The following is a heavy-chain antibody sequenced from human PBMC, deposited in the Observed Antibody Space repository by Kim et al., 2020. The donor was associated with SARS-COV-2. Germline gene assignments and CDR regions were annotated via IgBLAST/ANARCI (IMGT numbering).Heavy chain of an antibody. D-gene: IGHD3-10*01. CDR3: ARVKGSGSYYPIDY. Sequence: SVKGRFTISRDKSKNTMYLQMNSLRAEDTAVYYCARVKGSGSYYPIDYWGQGTLVTVSS. J-gene: IGHJ4*02. V-gene: IGHV3-30*01.